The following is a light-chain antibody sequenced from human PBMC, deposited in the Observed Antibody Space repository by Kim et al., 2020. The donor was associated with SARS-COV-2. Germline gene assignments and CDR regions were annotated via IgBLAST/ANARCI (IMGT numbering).Light chain of an antibody. V-gene: IGKV3-20*01. Sequence: SAGESASLSCRASQSVSSSYLAWYQQKPGQAPRLLIYGASSRATGIPDRFSGSGSGTDFTLTISRLEPEDFAVYYCQQYGSSPRTFGQGTKVEIK. CDR1: QSVSSSY. CDR2: GAS. CDR3: QQYGSSPRT. J-gene: IGKJ1*01.